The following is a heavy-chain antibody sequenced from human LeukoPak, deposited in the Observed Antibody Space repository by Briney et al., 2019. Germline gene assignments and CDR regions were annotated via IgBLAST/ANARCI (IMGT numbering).Heavy chain of an antibody. J-gene: IGHJ4*02. CDR2: MNPNSGNT. Sequence: ASVKVSCKASGYTFTSYDVNWVRQATGQGLEWMGRMNPNSGNTGYAQNFQGRLTITRNTSISTAHMELSSLRSEDTAVYYCARYSSSSLGNWGQGTLVTVSS. CDR1: GYTFTSYD. CDR3: ARYSSSSLGN. D-gene: IGHD6-6*01. V-gene: IGHV1-8*03.